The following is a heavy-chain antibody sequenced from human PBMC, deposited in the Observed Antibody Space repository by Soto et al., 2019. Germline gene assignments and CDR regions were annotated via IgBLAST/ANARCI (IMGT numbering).Heavy chain of an antibody. D-gene: IGHD3-10*01. V-gene: IGHV3-30*18. J-gene: IGHJ4*02. CDR3: AKLGVGGSGLLWFGELRTKDY. Sequence: GGSLRLSCAASGFTFSSYGMHWVRQAPGKGLEWVAVISYDGSNKYYADSVKGRFTISRDNSKNTLYLQMNSLRAEDTAVYYCAKLGVGGSGLLWFGELRTKDYWGQGTLVTVSS. CDR2: ISYDGSNK. CDR1: GFTFSSYG.